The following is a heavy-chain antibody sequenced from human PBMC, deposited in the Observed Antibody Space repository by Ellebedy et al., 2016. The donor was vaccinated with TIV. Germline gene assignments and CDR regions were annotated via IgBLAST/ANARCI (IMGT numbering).Heavy chain of an antibody. CDR2: IYRGGST. J-gene: IGHJ4*02. CDR1: GFTVSSNY. V-gene: IGHV3-53*05. Sequence: GGSLRLSCAASGFTVSSNYMSWVRQAPGKGLEWVSVIYRGGSTYYADSVKGRFTISRDNSKNTLYLQMNSLRAEDTAVYYCARDPASGYSYGANFDYWGQGTLVTVSS. D-gene: IGHD5-18*01. CDR3: ARDPASGYSYGANFDY.